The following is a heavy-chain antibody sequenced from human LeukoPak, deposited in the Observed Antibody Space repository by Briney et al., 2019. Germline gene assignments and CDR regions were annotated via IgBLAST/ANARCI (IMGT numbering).Heavy chain of an antibody. Sequence: GGSLRLSCAASGFTVSSNYMSWVRQAPGKGLEWVSVIYSGGSTYYADSVKGRFTISRDNSKNTLYLQMNSLRAEDTAVYYCARDLDTAMATPGRDDWGQGTRVTVS. V-gene: IGHV3-66*01. CDR3: ARDLDTAMATPGRDD. D-gene: IGHD5-18*01. CDR1: GFTVSSNY. J-gene: IGHJ4*02. CDR2: IYSGGST.